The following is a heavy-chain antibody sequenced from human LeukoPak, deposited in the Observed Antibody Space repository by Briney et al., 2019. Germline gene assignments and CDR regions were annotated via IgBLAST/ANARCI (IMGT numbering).Heavy chain of an antibody. CDR1: GGSLSSYY. J-gene: IGHJ3*01. V-gene: IGHV4-59*12. Sequence: PSETLSLTCTVSGGSLSSYYFSWIRQSPGKGLEWIAYINYSGSASYNPSLKSRVTMSVDTSKNQFSLSLTSVTAADTAVYYCARDRGVYMGGDNDFDVWGQGTMVSVSS. CDR3: ARDRGVYMGGDNDFDV. D-gene: IGHD2-8*02. CDR2: INYSGSA.